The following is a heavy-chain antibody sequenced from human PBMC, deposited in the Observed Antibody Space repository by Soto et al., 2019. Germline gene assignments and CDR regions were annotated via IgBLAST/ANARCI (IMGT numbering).Heavy chain of an antibody. J-gene: IGHJ4*01. Sequence: ETLSLTCTFPGPSFSSTSVIWIRQPPGKGLEGSGEISSYGGTNDNPSLSSRVTMARDTSRNQLSLQLTSMTAADTAVYSCSRGIDSARAGYWDQGALVTFS. CDR1: GPSFSSTS. CDR2: ISSYGGT. D-gene: IGHD5-18*01. V-gene: IGHV4-34*01. CDR3: SRGIDSARAGY.